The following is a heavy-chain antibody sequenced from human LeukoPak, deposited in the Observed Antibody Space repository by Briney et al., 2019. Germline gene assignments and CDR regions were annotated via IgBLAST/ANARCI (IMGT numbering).Heavy chain of an antibody. D-gene: IGHD3-22*01. CDR1: GYTFSNYD. CDR2: ISAYNGDT. CDR3: ARHYYDSGGYNSAFDY. V-gene: IGHV1-18*01. Sequence: GASVNVSCKASGYTFSNYDITWVRQAPGQGLEWLGWISAYNGDTNYAQKPQGRVTMTTDTSTGTAYMELRSLRSDDTAVYYCARHYYDSGGYNSAFDYWGQGTLVTVSS. J-gene: IGHJ4*02.